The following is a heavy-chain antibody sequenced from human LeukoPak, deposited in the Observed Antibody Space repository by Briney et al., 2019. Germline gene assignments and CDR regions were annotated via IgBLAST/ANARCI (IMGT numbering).Heavy chain of an antibody. J-gene: IGHJ6*02. CDR3: ATQGIVVVPADLYYYYGMDV. CDR1: GYTFTSYY. V-gene: IGHV1-46*01. Sequence: ASVKVSCKASGYTFTSYYMHWVRQAPGQGLEWMGIINPSGGSTSYAQKFQGRVTMTEDTSTDTAYMELSSLRSEDTAVYYCATQGIVVVPADLYYYYGMDVWGQGTTVTVSS. D-gene: IGHD2-2*01. CDR2: INPSGGST.